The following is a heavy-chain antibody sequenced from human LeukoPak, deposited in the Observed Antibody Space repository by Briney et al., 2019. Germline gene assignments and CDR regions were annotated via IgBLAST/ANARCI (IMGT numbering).Heavy chain of an antibody. CDR1: GGSISSYY. Sequence: SETLSLTCTVSGGSISSYYWTWIRQPPGKGLKWIGDIYITGSTNYNPYLKRRVTISVDTSKNQFSLRLSSVTAADTAVYYCARVRIGETSYDASDVWGLGTMVTVSS. CDR2: IYITGST. V-gene: IGHV4-59*13. J-gene: IGHJ3*01. D-gene: IGHD1-26*01. CDR3: ARVRIGETSYDASDV.